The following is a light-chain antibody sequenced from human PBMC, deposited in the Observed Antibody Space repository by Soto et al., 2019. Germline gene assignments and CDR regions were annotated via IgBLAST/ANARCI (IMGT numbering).Light chain of an antibody. J-gene: IGKJ5*01. CDR1: QSILSW. Sequence: DIQMTQSPSTLSASVGDRVTITCRASQSILSWLAWYQQKPGKAPKLLIFDASTLETGVPSRFSGSGSGTEFTLTISSLQPDDSATYFCQQYNGYLYTFGQGTRLEIK. CDR2: DAS. CDR3: QQYNGYLYT. V-gene: IGKV1-5*01.